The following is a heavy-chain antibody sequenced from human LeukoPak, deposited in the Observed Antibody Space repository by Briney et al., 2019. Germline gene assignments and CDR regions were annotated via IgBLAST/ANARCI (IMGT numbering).Heavy chain of an antibody. D-gene: IGHD3-22*01. Sequence: SETLSLTCAVSGGSISSYYWSWIRQPPGKGLEWIGYIYYSGSTNYNPSLKSRATISVDTSKNQFSLKLSSVTAADTAVYYCARLQEYYYDSSGYYYYFDYWGQGTLVTVSS. V-gene: IGHV4-59*08. CDR1: GGSISSYY. CDR2: IYYSGST. J-gene: IGHJ4*02. CDR3: ARLQEYYYDSSGYYYYFDY.